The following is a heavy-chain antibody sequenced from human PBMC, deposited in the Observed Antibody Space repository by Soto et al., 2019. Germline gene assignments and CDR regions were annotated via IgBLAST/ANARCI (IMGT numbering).Heavy chain of an antibody. CDR2: IDSNSGNI. CDR1: GFTFNDFA. CDR3: AKDRDKRPGDYDY. J-gene: IGHJ4*02. V-gene: IGHV3-9*01. D-gene: IGHD3-10*01. Sequence: GGSLRLSCAASGFTFNDFAMHWVRQAPGKGLEWVSNIDSNSGNIAYADSVKGRFTISRDNARNFLYLQMNSLRVEDTAFYYCAKDRDKRPGDYDYWGQGTLVTFSS.